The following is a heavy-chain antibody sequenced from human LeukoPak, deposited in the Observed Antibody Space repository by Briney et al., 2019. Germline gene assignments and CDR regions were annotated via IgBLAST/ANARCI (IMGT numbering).Heavy chain of an antibody. Sequence: PSETLSLTCAVYGGSFSGYYWSWIRQPPGKGLEWIGEINHSGSTNYNPSLKGRVTISVDTSKNQFSLKLSSVTAADTAVYYCARGIAAAGDDAFDIWGQGTMVTVSS. CDR1: GGSFSGYY. CDR2: INHSGST. J-gene: IGHJ3*02. CDR3: ARGIAAAGDDAFDI. V-gene: IGHV4-34*01. D-gene: IGHD6-13*01.